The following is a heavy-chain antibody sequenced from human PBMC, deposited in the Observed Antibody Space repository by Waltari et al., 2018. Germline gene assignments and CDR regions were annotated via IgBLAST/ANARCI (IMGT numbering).Heavy chain of an antibody. CDR3: ARGYCTGGVCSLFDY. CDR1: GYTFTSYD. Sequence: QVQLVQSGAEVKKPGASVKVSCKASGYTFTSYDINLVRPSTGQGLEWMGWMNPNSGNTGYAQKFQGRVTITRNTSISTAYMELSSLRSEDTAVYYCARGYCTGGVCSLFDYWGQGTLVTVSS. J-gene: IGHJ4*02. V-gene: IGHV1-8*03. CDR2: MNPNSGNT. D-gene: IGHD2-8*02.